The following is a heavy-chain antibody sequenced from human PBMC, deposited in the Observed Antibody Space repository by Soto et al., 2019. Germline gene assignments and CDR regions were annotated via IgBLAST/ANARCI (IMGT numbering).Heavy chain of an antibody. CDR1: GGTFSSYA. CDR3: ARSQGSSTSLEIYYYYYYGMDV. CDR2: SIPISGTA. Sequence: QVQLMQSGAEVKKPGSSVKVSCKASGGTFSSYAISWVQQAPGQGLEWMGGSIPISGTANYAQKFQGRVTITADESTSTAYMELSSLRSEDTAVYYCARSQGSSTSLEIYYYYYYGMDVWGQGTTVTVSS. J-gene: IGHJ6*02. V-gene: IGHV1-69*01. D-gene: IGHD2-2*01.